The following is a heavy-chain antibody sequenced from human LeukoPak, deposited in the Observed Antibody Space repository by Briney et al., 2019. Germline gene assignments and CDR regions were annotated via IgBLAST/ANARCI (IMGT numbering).Heavy chain of an antibody. CDR2: ISWNSGSI. V-gene: IGHV3-9*01. Sequence: PGGSLRLSCAASGFTFDDYAMHWVRQAPGKGLEWVSGISWNSGSIGYADSVKGRFTISRDNAKNSLYLQMNSLRAEDTAVYYCAKATTYYGVYWGQGTLVTVSS. CDR3: AKATTYYGVY. CDR1: GFTFDDYA. J-gene: IGHJ4*02. D-gene: IGHD3-3*01.